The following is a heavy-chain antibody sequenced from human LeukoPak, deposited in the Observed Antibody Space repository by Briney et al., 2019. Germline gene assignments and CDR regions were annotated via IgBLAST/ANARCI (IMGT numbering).Heavy chain of an antibody. V-gene: IGHV4-34*01. CDR2: INHSGST. D-gene: IGHD5-12*01. CDR1: GGSFSGYY. CDR3: ARSTRGYDQTFDY. Sequence: SETLSLTCAVYGGSFSGYYWSWIRQPPGKGLEWIGEINHSGSTNYNPSPKSRVTISVDTSKNQFSLKLSSVTAADTAVYYCARSTRGYDQTFDYWGQGTLVTVSS. J-gene: IGHJ4*02.